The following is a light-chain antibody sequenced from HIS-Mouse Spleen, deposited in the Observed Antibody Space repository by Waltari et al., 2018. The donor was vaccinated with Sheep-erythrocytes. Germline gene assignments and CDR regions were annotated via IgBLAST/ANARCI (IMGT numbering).Light chain of an antibody. CDR3: QQCYSTPLT. Sequence: DIQMTPSPSSLSASVGDRVTITCRASQSISSYLNWYQQKPGKAPKLLIYAASSLQSGVPERFSGSGSGTDFTLTISSLQPEDFATYYCQQCYSTPLTFGGGTKVEIK. J-gene: IGKJ4*01. CDR2: AAS. CDR1: QSISSY. V-gene: IGKV1-39*01.